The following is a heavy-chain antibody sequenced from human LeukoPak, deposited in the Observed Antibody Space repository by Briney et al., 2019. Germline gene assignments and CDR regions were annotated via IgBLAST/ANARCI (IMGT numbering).Heavy chain of an antibody. CDR3: ARGNHYYGSGSYYDY. V-gene: IGHV1-69*01. CDR2: IIPIFGTA. D-gene: IGHD3-10*01. Sequence: ASVKVSCKASGGTFSSYAISWVRQAPGQGLEWMGGIIPIFGTANYAQKFQGRVTITADESTSTAYMELSSLRSEDTAVYYCARGNHYYGSGSYYDYWGQGTLVTVSS. J-gene: IGHJ4*02. CDR1: GGTFSSYA.